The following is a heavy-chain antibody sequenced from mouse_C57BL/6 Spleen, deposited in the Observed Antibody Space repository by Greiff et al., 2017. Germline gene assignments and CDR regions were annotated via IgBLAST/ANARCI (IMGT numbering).Heavy chain of an antibody. CDR2: IDPSDSYT. Sequence: VKLQESGAELVKPGASVKLSCKASGYTFTSYWMQWVKQRPGQGLEWIGEIDPSDSYTNYNQKFKGKATLTVDTSSSTAYMQLSSLTSEDSAVYYCARGDYGSSYWYFDVWGTGTTVTVSS. J-gene: IGHJ1*03. CDR1: GYTFTSYW. D-gene: IGHD1-1*01. CDR3: ARGDYGSSYWYFDV. V-gene: IGHV1-50*01.